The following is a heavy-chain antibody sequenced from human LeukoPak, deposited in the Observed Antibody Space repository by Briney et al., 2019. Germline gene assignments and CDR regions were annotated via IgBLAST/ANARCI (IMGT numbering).Heavy chain of an antibody. CDR2: ISPYNGHT. Sequence: ASVKVSCKASGYIFTSYGISWVRQAPGQGLEWMGWISPYNGHTNYAQKLQGRVTMTTDTSTSTAYMELRSLRSDDTAVYYCASPQGGAESSGYYCWGQGTLVTVSS. CDR1: GYIFTSYG. V-gene: IGHV1-18*01. D-gene: IGHD3-22*01. J-gene: IGHJ4*02. CDR3: ASPQGGAESSGYYC.